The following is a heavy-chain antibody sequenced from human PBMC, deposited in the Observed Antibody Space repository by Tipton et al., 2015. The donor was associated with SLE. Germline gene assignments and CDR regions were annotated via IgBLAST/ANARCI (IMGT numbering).Heavy chain of an antibody. Sequence: TLSLTCTVSGGSISSYYWSWIRQPAGKGLEWIGRIYTSGSTNYNPSLKSRVTISVETSKNQFSLKLRSVTAADTAIYYCARSTDYGDHGISYYFDYWGQGTLVTVSS. D-gene: IGHD4-17*01. CDR3: ARSTDYGDHGISYYFDY. CDR1: GGSISSYY. J-gene: IGHJ4*02. CDR2: IYTSGST. V-gene: IGHV4-4*07.